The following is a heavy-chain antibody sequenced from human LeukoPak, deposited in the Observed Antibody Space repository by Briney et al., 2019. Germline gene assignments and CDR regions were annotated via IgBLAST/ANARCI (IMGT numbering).Heavy chain of an antibody. Sequence: SMKVSCKASGGTFSRYAISWVRQAPGQGLEWMGRIIPILGLANYAQKFQGRVTITADKSTSTAYMELSSLRSEDTAVYYCARLDYGDYNWGQGTLVTVSS. D-gene: IGHD4-17*01. V-gene: IGHV1-69*04. CDR1: GGTFSRYA. J-gene: IGHJ4*02. CDR3: ARLDYGDYN. CDR2: IIPILGLA.